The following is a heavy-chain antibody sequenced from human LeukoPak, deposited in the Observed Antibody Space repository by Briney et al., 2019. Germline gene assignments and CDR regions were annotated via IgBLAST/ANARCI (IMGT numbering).Heavy chain of an antibody. CDR2: IWYDGSNK. CDR1: GFTFSSYG. CDR3: AKLVTGTTWSEY. J-gene: IGHJ4*02. Sequence: GGSLRLSCAASGFTFSSYGMHWVRQAPGKGLEWVAVIWYDGSNKYYADSVKGRFTISRDNSKNTLYLQMNSLRAEDTAVYYCAKLVTGTTWSEYWGQGTLVTVSS. D-gene: IGHD1-20*01. V-gene: IGHV3-30*02.